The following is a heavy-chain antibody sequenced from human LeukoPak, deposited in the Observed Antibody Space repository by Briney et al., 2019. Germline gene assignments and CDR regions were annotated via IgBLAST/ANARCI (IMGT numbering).Heavy chain of an antibody. CDR3: ATIKRGNIYGYFDF. CDR1: GGSMNSHY. Sequence: SETLSLTCTVSGGSMNSHYWSWIRQPPGKGLEWIGYMLDTVTTKGNPSLKSRFTLSADTSKNQFSLRLTSVTAAGTAVYYCATIKRGNIYGYFDFWGQGILVTVSS. J-gene: IGHJ4*02. V-gene: IGHV4-59*11. D-gene: IGHD5-18*01. CDR2: MLDTVTT.